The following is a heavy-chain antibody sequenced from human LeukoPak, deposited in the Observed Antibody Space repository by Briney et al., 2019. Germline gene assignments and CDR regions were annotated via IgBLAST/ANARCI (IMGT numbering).Heavy chain of an antibody. V-gene: IGHV4-59*01. CDR3: ARVGEMATIFDY. Sequence: PSETLSLTCTVSGGSISSYYWSWIRQPPGKGLEWLGYIYYSGSTNYNPFLKSRVTISVDTSKNQFSLKLSSVTAADTAVYYCARVGEMATIFDYWGQGTLVTVSS. D-gene: IGHD5-24*01. CDR2: IYYSGST. J-gene: IGHJ4*02. CDR1: GGSISSYY.